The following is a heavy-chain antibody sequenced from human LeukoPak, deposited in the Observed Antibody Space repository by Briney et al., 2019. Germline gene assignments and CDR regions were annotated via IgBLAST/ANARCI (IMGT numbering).Heavy chain of an antibody. Sequence: GGSLRLSCAASGFTFSTYCMSWVRQAPGKGLEWVANIKQDGSEKYYVDSVKGRFTISRDNAKNSLYLQMNSLRAEDTAVYYCARAPYGGNFFDYWGQGTLVNVSS. V-gene: IGHV3-7*04. CDR3: ARAPYGGNFFDY. CDR1: GFTFSTYC. J-gene: IGHJ4*02. D-gene: IGHD4-23*01. CDR2: IKQDGSEK.